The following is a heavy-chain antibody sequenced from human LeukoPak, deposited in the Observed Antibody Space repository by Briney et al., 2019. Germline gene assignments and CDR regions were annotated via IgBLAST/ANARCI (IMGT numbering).Heavy chain of an antibody. CDR2: INPNSGGT. CDR3: ARVRSSSIAARPARGAFDI. V-gene: IGHV1-2*02. Sequence: ASVKVSCEASGYTFTGYYMHWVRQAPGQGLEWMGWINPNSGGTNYAQKFQGRVTMTRDTSISTAYMELSRLRSDDTAVYYCARVRSSSIAARPARGAFDIWGQGTMVTVSS. CDR1: GYTFTGYY. D-gene: IGHD6-6*01. J-gene: IGHJ3*02.